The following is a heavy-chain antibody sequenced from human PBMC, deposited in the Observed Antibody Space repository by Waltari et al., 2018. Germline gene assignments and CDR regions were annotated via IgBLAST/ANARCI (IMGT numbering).Heavy chain of an antibody. CDR3: ARAKGEPDAFDI. Sequence: EVPLVESGGGLVQPGGSLRLSCAASGFPFSSFAMILVRQAPGEGLEWVSAIRGSGGSTYYADSVKGRCAISRDNSENTLYLQMNSLRAEETAVYYCARAKGEPDAFDIWGQGTMVTVSS. J-gene: IGHJ3*02. CDR2: IRGSGGST. CDR1: GFPFSSFA. V-gene: IGHV3-23*04. D-gene: IGHD1-26*01.